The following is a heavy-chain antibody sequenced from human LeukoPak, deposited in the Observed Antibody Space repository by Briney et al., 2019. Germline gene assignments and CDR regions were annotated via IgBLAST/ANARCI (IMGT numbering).Heavy chain of an antibody. CDR2: INWSGGST. V-gene: IGHV3-20*04. D-gene: IGHD2-2*01. CDR3: ARAPITSPFYFDY. J-gene: IGHJ4*02. Sequence: GGSLRLSCTASGFAFDDHGMGWVRQVPGKGLEWVSGINWSGGSTGYADPLRGRFTISRDNAKNSLYLQMDSLRAEDTALYYCARAPITSPFYFDYWGQGTLVTVSS. CDR1: GFAFDDHG.